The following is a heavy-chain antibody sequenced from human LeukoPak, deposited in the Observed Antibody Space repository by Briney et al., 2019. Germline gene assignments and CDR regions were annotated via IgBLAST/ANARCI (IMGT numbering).Heavy chain of an antibody. CDR3: ARAASNYVDH. J-gene: IGHJ5*02. CDR1: GGSISSGDYY. Sequence: SETLSLTCTVSGGSISSGDYYWSWIRQPPGKSLEWIGYIYYSGSTYYNPSLKSRVTISVDTSKNQFSLKLSSVTAADTAVYYCARAASNYVDHWGQGTLVTVSS. CDR2: IYYSGST. D-gene: IGHD4-11*01. V-gene: IGHV4-30-4*01.